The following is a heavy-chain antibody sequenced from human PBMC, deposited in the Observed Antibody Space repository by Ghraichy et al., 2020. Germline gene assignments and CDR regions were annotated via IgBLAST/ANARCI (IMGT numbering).Heavy chain of an antibody. Sequence: GGSLRLSCAASGFTFSSYSMNWVRQAPGKGLEWVSSITSSSSYIYYADSVKGRFTISRDNAKNSVFLQMNSLRVEDTAVYYCARGGDSSGYYSSYFDSWGQGTLVTVSS. J-gene: IGHJ4*02. V-gene: IGHV3-21*01. CDR1: GFTFSSYS. CDR3: ARGGDSSGYYSSYFDS. CDR2: ITSSSSYI. D-gene: IGHD3-22*01.